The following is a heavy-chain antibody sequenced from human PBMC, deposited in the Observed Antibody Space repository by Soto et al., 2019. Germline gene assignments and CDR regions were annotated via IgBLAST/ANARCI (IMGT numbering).Heavy chain of an antibody. CDR1: GFTSSNYN. D-gene: IGHD3-22*01. CDR2: ISGSSSYR. CDR3: AREMYYYDSSGYIPPDAFDI. V-gene: IGHV3-21*01. J-gene: IGHJ3*02. Sequence: GGSLRLSCAASGFTSSNYNMNWVRQAPGKGLEWVSSISGSSSYRYYADSVKGRFTISRDNAKNSLYLQMNSLRAEDTAVYYFAREMYYYDSSGYIPPDAFDIWGQGTMVTVSS.